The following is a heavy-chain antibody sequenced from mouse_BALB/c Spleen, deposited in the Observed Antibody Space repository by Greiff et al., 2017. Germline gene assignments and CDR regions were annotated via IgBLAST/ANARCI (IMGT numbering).Heavy chain of an antibody. CDR1: GFNIKDYY. Sequence: EVQLQQSGAELVRSGASVKLSCTASGFNIKDYYMHWVKQRPEQGLEWIGWIDPENGNTIYDPKFQGKASITADTSSNTAYLQLSSLTSEDTAVYYCAREDGNYGRVYWGQGTTLTVSS. D-gene: IGHD2-1*01. CDR3: AREDGNYGRVY. J-gene: IGHJ2*01. CDR2: IDPENGNT. V-gene: IGHV14-1*02.